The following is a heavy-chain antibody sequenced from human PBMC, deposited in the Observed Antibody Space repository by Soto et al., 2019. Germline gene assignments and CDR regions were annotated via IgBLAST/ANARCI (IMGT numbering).Heavy chain of an antibody. Sequence: EEQLLDSGGGLVQPGGSLRLSCAASGFTFSSYAMNWVRQAPGKGLEWVSVISGSGDSTYYADSVKGRFTISRDNSKNTLYLQMNSLRTDDTAVYYCARRGPGTYFDYWGQGALVTVSS. V-gene: IGHV3-23*01. J-gene: IGHJ4*02. CDR1: GFTFSSYA. D-gene: IGHD6-13*01. CDR3: ARRGPGTYFDY. CDR2: ISGSGDST.